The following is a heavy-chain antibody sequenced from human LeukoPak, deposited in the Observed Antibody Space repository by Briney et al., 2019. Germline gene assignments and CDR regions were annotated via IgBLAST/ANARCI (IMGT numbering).Heavy chain of an antibody. V-gene: IGHV3-33*01. Sequence: GGSLRLSCAASGFTFSSYGMHWVRQAPGKGLEWVADIWYDGSNKYYADSVKGRFTISRDNSKNTLYLQMNSLRAEDTAVYYCARSYYYDSSGYQNYYFDYWGQGTLVTVSS. J-gene: IGHJ4*02. D-gene: IGHD3-22*01. CDR1: GFTFSSYG. CDR2: IWYDGSNK. CDR3: ARSYYYDSSGYQNYYFDY.